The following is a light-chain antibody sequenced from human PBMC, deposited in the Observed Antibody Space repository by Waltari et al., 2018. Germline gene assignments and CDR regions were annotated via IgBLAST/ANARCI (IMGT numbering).Light chain of an antibody. J-gene: IGKJ5*01. CDR3: QPRKTTPIP. CDR2: DSS. Sequence: IVLTQSPATLSLSPGERTPLSCRASLGLSIFLAWFQQQRGQAPRLLIYDSSTRATGIPARFSGSGSGTDFTLTISILEPEDFAVYYCQPRKTTPIPFGQGTRLEIK. V-gene: IGKV3-11*01. CDR1: LGLSIF.